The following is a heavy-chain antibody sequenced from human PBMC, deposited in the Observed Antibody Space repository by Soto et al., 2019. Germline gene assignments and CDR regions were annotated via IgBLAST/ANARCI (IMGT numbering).Heavy chain of an antibody. D-gene: IGHD2-2*01. Sequence: ASVKVSRKASGYTFTGYYMHWVRQAPGQGLEWMGWINPNSGGTNYAQKFQGWVTMTRDTSISTAYMELSRLRSDDTAVYYCAREAFGIVVVPSPTYGMDVWGQGTTVTVSS. CDR2: INPNSGGT. CDR3: AREAFGIVVVPSPTYGMDV. V-gene: IGHV1-2*04. J-gene: IGHJ6*02. CDR1: GYTFTGYY.